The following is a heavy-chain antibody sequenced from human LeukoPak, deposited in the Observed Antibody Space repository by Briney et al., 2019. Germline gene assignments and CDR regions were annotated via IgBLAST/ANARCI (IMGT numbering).Heavy chain of an antibody. D-gene: IGHD4-17*01. Sequence: GGSLRLSCAASGFTFTSYGMHWFRQAPGKGLERLGVISYDGSNKYYADSVKGRFTISRDNSKNTLYLQMNSMRAEDTAVYYCAKDSGDYGTPGDYWGQGTLVTVSS. V-gene: IGHV3-30*18. J-gene: IGHJ4*02. CDR3: AKDSGDYGTPGDY. CDR2: ISYDGSNK. CDR1: GFTFTSYG.